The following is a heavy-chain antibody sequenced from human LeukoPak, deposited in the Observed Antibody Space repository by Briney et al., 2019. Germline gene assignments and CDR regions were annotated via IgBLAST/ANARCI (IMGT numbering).Heavy chain of an antibody. CDR3: CGSGWFAGPFGY. J-gene: IGHJ4*02. V-gene: IGHV4-39*07. D-gene: IGHD6-19*01. CDR2: MHYSGST. CDR1: GGSITKNGYY. Sequence: SETLSLTCSVSGGSITKNGYYWGWIRQSPETGLEWIGSMHYSGSTYYNPSLNSRVTISVDTSRNQFSLKLTSVTAADTAVYYCCGSGWFAGPFGYWGQGALVTVSS.